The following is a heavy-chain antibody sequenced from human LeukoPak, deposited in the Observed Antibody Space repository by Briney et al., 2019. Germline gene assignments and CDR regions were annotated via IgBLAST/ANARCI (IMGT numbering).Heavy chain of an antibody. D-gene: IGHD1-26*01. CDR1: GFTFRSYE. V-gene: IGHV3-48*03. CDR3: ARMYSGSYVDY. Sequence: PGGSLRLSCAASGFTFRSYEMNWVRQAPGKGLEWISHIDSSGSTIYYADSVKGRFAISRDNAKNSLYLQMNSLRAEDTAVYYCARMYSGSYVDYWGQGTLVTVSS. CDR2: IDSSGSTI. J-gene: IGHJ4*02.